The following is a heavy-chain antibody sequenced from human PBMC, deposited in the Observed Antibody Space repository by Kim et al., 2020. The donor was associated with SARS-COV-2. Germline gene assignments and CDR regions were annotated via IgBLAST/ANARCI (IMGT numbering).Heavy chain of an antibody. D-gene: IGHD3-10*01. V-gene: IGHV4-30-2*03. Sequence: PSLKSRVTISVDTSKSQFSLKLSSVTAADTAVYYCARPRVTMVRNYCMDVWGQGTTVTVSS. J-gene: IGHJ6*02. CDR3: ARPRVTMVRNYCMDV.